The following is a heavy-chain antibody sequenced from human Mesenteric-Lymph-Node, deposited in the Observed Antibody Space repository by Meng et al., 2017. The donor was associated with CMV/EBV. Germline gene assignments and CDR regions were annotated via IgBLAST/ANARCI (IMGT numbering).Heavy chain of an antibody. D-gene: IGHD3-3*01. CDR2: ISSDGSST. CDR3: AVLRFFDTFDI. Sequence: GGSLRLSCAASGFTFSSYWMHWVRQAPGKGLVWVSRISSDGSSTNYADSVKGRFTISRDNVKSTLYLQMNGLRADDTAVYYCAVLRFFDTFDIWGRGTMVTVSS. CDR1: GFTFSSYW. J-gene: IGHJ3*02. V-gene: IGHV3-74*01.